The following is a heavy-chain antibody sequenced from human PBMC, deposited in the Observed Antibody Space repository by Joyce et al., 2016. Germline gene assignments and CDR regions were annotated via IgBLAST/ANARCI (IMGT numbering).Heavy chain of an antibody. CDR3: ARGRLDKVWNNYLLNYYHFGLDV. Sequence: QVLLQQWGAGQLKPSQTLSLTCAVSGGSFSGYYWAWIRQAPGKGLEWIGELNHGGTTNYNPSLESRVTISADTSKTQFSLKLKSLTAADTAVYYCARGRLDKVWNNYLLNYYHFGLDVWGQGTTVTVSS. D-gene: IGHD2-15*01. CDR1: GGSFSGYY. CDR2: LNHGGTT. V-gene: IGHV4-34*01. J-gene: IGHJ6*02.